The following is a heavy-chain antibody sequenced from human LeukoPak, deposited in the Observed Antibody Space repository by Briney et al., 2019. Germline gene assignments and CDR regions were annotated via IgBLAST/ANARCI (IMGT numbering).Heavy chain of an antibody. V-gene: IGHV1-18*01. D-gene: IGHD3-22*01. Sequence: ASVKVSCKASGYTFTNYGISWVRQAPGQGLEWMGWISVYNGNTDYPQKLQGRVTMTTDTSTTTAYMELRSLRSDDTAVYYCARRTLRDGYYDSSGYYYPLAPFDYWGQGTLVTVSS. CDR1: GYTFTNYG. CDR2: ISVYNGNT. J-gene: IGHJ4*02. CDR3: ARRTLRDGYYDSSGYYYPLAPFDY.